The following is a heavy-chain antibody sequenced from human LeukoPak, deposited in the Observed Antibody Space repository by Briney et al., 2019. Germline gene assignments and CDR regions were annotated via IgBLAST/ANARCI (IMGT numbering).Heavy chain of an antibody. CDR1: GDTVTSYS. D-gene: IGHD2-2*01. J-gene: IGHJ6*02. Sequence: ASVKVSCKASGDTVTSYSISWVRQAPGQGLEWMGWISAYHGDTNYAQKLQDRVTMTTDTSTNIAYMELTSLRSDDTAVYYCVRAVPAAFSHTYFYGMDVWGQGTTVTVSS. CDR2: ISAYHGDT. V-gene: IGHV1-18*01. CDR3: VRAVPAAFSHTYFYGMDV.